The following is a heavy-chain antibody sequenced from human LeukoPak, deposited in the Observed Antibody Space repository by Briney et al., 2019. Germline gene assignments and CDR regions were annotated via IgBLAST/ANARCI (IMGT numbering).Heavy chain of an antibody. CDR1: GYTFTSYG. V-gene: IGHV1-18*01. CDR3: ARHRSPEYSSSWYGLDP. CDR2: ISAYNGNT. J-gene: IGHJ5*02. Sequence: GASVKVSCKASGYTFTSYGISWVRQAPGQGLEWMGWISAYNGNTNYAQKLQGRVTMTTDTSTSTAYMELRSLRSDDTAVYYCARHRSPEYSSSWYGLDPWGQGTLVTVSS. D-gene: IGHD6-13*01.